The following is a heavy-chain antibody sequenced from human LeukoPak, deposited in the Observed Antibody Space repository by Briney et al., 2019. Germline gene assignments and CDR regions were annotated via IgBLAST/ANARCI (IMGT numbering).Heavy chain of an antibody. CDR3: ASISPRRAHYYGMDV. CDR2: INHSGST. J-gene: IGHJ6*02. CDR1: GGSFSGYY. Sequence: PSETLSLTCAVYGGSFSGYYWSWIRQPPGKGLEWIGEINHSGSTNYSPSLKSRVTISVDTSKNQFSLKLSSVTAADTAVYYCASISPRRAHYYGMDVWGQGTTVTVSS. V-gene: IGHV4-34*01. D-gene: IGHD3-10*01.